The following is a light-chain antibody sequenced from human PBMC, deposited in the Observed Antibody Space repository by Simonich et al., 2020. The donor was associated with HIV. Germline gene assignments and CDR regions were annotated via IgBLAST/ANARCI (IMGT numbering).Light chain of an antibody. CDR2: DVS. CDR1: SSDVVGYNY. CDR3: SSYTSSSTWV. Sequence: QSALTQPASVSGSPGQSITISCTGTSSDVVGYNYVSWYQQHPGKAPKLMIYDVSKRPSGVSNRFSGSKSCNTASLTISGLQAEDEADYYCSSYTSSSTWVFGGGTKLTVL. J-gene: IGLJ3*02. V-gene: IGLV2-14*01.